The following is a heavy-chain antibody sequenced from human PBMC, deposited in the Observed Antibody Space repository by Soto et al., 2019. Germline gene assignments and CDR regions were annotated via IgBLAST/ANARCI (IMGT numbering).Heavy chain of an antibody. D-gene: IGHD6-19*01. CDR2: IYYSGST. Sequence: SETLSLTCTVSGGSISSYYWSWIRQPPGKGLEWIGYIYYSGSTNYNPSLKSRVTISVDTSKNQFSLKLSSVTAADTAVYYCARLAVAGTPDWFDPWCQGTRVTVSS. V-gene: IGHV4-59*08. CDR1: GGSISSYY. CDR3: ARLAVAGTPDWFDP. J-gene: IGHJ5*02.